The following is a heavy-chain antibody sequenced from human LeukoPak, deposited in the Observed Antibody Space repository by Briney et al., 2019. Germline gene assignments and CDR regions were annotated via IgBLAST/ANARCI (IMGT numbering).Heavy chain of an antibody. CDR3: AKNGRVRRVVKDLFES. V-gene: IGHV1-18*01. CDR2: VSPYNSNT. CDR1: GYTFTDYD. D-gene: IGHD3-10*01. J-gene: IGHJ4*01. Sequence: ASVTVSCKTSGYTFTDYDITWVRQAPGQGLEWMGRVSPYNSNTYYGQRFQGRVTMTADTSTNTAYMELRSLRSDDTAVYLCAKNGRVRRVVKDLFESWGQGTLVTVSS.